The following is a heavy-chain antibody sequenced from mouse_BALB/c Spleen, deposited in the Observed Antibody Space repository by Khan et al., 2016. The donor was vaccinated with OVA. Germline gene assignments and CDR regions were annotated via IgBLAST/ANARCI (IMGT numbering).Heavy chain of an antibody. CDR1: GYTFTDYA. CDR2: ISTNCGDA. CDR3: VRGGKFAY. Sequence: QVQLKESGAELVRPGVSVKLSCKASGYTFTDYAMHWVKQRHAKSLEWIGVISTNCGDADYNQKFQGKASMTVDRSSSTVYMELARLTSEDSAIYYCVRGGKFAYWGQGTLVTVSA. J-gene: IGHJ3*01. V-gene: IGHV1S137*01. D-gene: IGHD1-1*02.